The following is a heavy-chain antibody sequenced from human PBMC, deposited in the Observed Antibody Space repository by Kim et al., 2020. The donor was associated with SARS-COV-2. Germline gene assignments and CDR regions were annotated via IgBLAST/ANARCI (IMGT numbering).Heavy chain of an antibody. CDR3: ARVDYGDYFDY. V-gene: IGHV1-3*01. D-gene: IGHD4-17*01. J-gene: IGHJ4*02. Sequence: TKYSQKFQGRVTITRDTSASTAYMELSSLRSEDTAVYYCARVDYGDYFDYWGQGTLVTVSS. CDR2: T.